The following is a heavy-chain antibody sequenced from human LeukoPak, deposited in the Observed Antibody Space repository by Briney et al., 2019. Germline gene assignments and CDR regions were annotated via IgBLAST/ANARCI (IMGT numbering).Heavy chain of an antibody. CDR3: ARDIAAAVSY. J-gene: IGHJ4*02. D-gene: IGHD6-13*01. Sequence: GGSLRLSCAASGFTFSSYGMNWVRQAPGKGLEWLSYIGSSSTTIYYAGSVRGRFTISRDNAKNSLYLQMNSLRAEDTAVYYCARDIAAAVSYWGQGTLVTVSS. V-gene: IGHV3-48*04. CDR2: IGSSSTTI. CDR1: GFTFSSYG.